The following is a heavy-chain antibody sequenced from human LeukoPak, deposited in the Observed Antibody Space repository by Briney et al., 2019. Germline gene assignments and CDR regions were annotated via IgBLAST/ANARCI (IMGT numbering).Heavy chain of an antibody. J-gene: IGHJ5*02. V-gene: IGHV4-34*01. Sequence: PSETLSLTCAVYGGSFSGYYWSWIRQPPGKGLEWIGEINHSGSTNYNPSLKSRVTISVDTSKNQFSLKLSSVTAADTAVYYCARGHLSDSSGYYYDWFDPWGQGTLVTVSS. CDR2: INHSGST. CDR3: ARGHLSDSSGYYYDWFDP. D-gene: IGHD3-22*01. CDR1: GGSFSGYY.